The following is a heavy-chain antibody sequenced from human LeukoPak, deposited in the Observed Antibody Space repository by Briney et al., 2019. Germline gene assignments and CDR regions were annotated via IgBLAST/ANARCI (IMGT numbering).Heavy chain of an antibody. CDR3: VRGLGGTYYYYYMDV. CDR2: ISGYNSKP. Sequence: ASVKVSCKASGYTFTSYGISWVRQAPGQGLEWMGWISGYNSKPFYAQNFQGRVTMTTDTSTSTAYMELSSLRSEDTAVYYCVRGLGGTYYYYYMDVWGKGTTVTISS. J-gene: IGHJ6*03. D-gene: IGHD3-16*01. V-gene: IGHV1-18*01. CDR1: GYTFTSYG.